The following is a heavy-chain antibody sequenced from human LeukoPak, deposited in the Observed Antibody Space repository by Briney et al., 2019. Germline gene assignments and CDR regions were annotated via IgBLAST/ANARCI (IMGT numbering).Heavy chain of an antibody. CDR2: ISSGGNLI. CDR1: GFTFSRYA. CDR3: AREEYDYALGALDV. D-gene: IGHD4/OR15-4a*01. Sequence: GRSLRLSCATSGFTFSRYAMQWVRQAPGKGLEWVAVISSGGNLIFYADSVKGRFTISRDNSKNTVYLQMNSLRAEDTAVFYCAREEYDYALGALDVWGQGTTVSVSS. J-gene: IGHJ6*02. V-gene: IGHV3-30*04.